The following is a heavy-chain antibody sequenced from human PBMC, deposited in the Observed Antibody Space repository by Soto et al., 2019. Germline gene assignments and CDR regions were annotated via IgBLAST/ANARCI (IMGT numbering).Heavy chain of an antibody. CDR3: ARGLVVVAATYYYYYYYMDV. Sequence: ASVKPSCKASGYTFTSYDINWVRQATGQGLEWMGWMNPNSGNTGYAQKFQGRVTMTRNTSISTAYMELSSLRSEDTAVYYCARGLVVVAATYYYYYYYMDVWGKGTTVTVSS. V-gene: IGHV1-8*01. D-gene: IGHD2-15*01. CDR1: GYTFTSYD. J-gene: IGHJ6*03. CDR2: MNPNSGNT.